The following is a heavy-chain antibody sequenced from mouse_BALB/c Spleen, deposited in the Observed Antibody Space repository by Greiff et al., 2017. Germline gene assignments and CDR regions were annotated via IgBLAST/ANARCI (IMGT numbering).Heavy chain of an antibody. CDR3: TRDGNSFFDY. Sequence: VQLQQPGAELVRPGASVKLSCKASGYTFTSYWINWVKQRPGQGLEWIGNIYPSDSYTNYNQKFKDKATLTVDKSSSTAYMQLSSPTSEDSAVYYCTRDGNSFFDYWGQGTTLTVSS. CDR2: IYPSDSYT. V-gene: IGHV1-69*02. CDR1: GYTFTSYW. J-gene: IGHJ2*01. D-gene: IGHD2-1*01.